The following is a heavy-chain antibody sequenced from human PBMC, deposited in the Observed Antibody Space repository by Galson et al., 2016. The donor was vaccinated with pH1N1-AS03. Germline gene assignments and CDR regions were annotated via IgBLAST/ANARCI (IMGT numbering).Heavy chain of an antibody. CDR1: GFPFSGYS. Sequence: SLRLSCAASGFPFSGYSMNWVRQAPGKGLEWVSFISTTSSSIYYADSVKGRFTISRDNAKNSLFLQMNSLRDEDTALYYCVRDHFHAFDVWGQGTVVTVSS. CDR3: VRDHFHAFDV. J-gene: IGHJ3*01. CDR2: ISTTSSSI. V-gene: IGHV3-21*01.